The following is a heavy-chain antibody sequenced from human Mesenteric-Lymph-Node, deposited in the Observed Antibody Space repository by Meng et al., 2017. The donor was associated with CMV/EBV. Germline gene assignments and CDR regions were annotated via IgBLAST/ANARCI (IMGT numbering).Heavy chain of an antibody. D-gene: IGHD6-6*01. CDR2: INPNSGGT. CDR3: ARWRPSSSSDY. Sequence: ASVKVSCKASGYTFTGYYMHWVRQAPGQGLEWMGWINPNSGGTNYAQKFQGRVTMTRDTSISTAYMELSRLRSDGTAVYYCARWRPSSSSDYWGQGTLVAVSS. V-gene: IGHV1-2*02. CDR1: GYTFTGYY. J-gene: IGHJ4*02.